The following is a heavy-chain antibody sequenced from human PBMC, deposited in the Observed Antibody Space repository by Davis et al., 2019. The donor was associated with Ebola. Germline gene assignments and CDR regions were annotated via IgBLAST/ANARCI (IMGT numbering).Heavy chain of an antibody. J-gene: IGHJ4*02. CDR3: AKGWFRYFDN. V-gene: IGHV6-1*01. CDR1: GDSVSSNSAA. D-gene: IGHD3-10*01. Sequence: PSETLSLTCAISGDSVSSNSAAWHWIRQSPSRGLEWLGRTYYTSKWYNHYAESLKSRITINPDTAKNQFSLQLNSVTPEDTAVYYCAKGWFRYFDNWGQGTLVTVSS. CDR2: TYYTSKWYN.